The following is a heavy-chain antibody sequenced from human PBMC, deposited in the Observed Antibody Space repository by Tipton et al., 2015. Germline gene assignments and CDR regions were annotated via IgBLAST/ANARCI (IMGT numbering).Heavy chain of an antibody. CDR3: ARDYYDTLGYYTLDS. CDR1: GGSISSGGYY. V-gene: IGHV4-31*03. CDR2: IYYSGST. Sequence: TLSLTCTVSGGSISSGGYYWSWIRQHPGKGLEWIGFIYYSGSTHYNPTLKSRATISLDTSKNQFSLRLSSVTAADTAVYYCARDYYDTLGYYTLDSWGQGTLVTVSS. J-gene: IGHJ4*02. D-gene: IGHD3-22*01.